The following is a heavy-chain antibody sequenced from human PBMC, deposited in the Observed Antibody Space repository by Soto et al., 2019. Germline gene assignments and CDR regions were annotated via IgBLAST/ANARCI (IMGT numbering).Heavy chain of an antibody. CDR3: ARPSGSHWWGVVGATPKHAFDI. D-gene: IGHD1-26*01. CDR1: GYSFTSYW. V-gene: IGHV5-51*01. Sequence: PGESLKISCKGSGYSFTSYWIGWVRQMPGKGLEWMGIIYPGDSDTRYSPSFQGQVTISADKSISTAYLQWSSLKASDTAMYYCARPSGSHWWGVVGATPKHAFDIWGQRSMVTVSS. CDR2: IYPGDSDT. J-gene: IGHJ3*02.